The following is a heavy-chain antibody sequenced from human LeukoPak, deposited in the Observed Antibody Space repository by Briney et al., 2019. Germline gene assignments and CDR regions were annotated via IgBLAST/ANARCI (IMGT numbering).Heavy chain of an antibody. CDR3: SCTTPYDGSGYYSFDY. D-gene: IGHD3-22*01. CDR2: IRSKAYGGTT. CDR1: GFTFGDYA. Sequence: GGSLRLSCTASGFTFGDYAMSWFRQAPGKGLEWVGFIRSKAYGGTTEYAASVKGRFTISRDDSKSIAYLQMNSLKTEDTAVYYCSCTTPYDGSGYYSFDYWGQGTLVTVSS. J-gene: IGHJ4*02. V-gene: IGHV3-49*03.